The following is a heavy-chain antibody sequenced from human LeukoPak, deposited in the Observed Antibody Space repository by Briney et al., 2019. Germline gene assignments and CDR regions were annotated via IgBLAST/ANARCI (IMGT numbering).Heavy chain of an antibody. CDR2: INSDGTTT. CDR3: ARAGWYRWDY. V-gene: IGHV3-74*01. Sequence: GGSLSLSCAASGFTFSTYWMHWVRHAPGKGLEWVSRINSDGTTTNYADSVKGRFTISRDNAKNTLYLQMNTLRVEDTAVYYCARAGWYRWDYWGQGTLVTVSS. D-gene: IGHD6-19*01. CDR1: GFTFSTYW. J-gene: IGHJ4*02.